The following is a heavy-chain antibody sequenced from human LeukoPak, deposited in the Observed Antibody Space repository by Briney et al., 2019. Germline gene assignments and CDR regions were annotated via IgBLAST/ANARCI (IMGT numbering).Heavy chain of an antibody. CDR2: IIPILGIA. CDR3: ARGRRVPEDLRLGELSLCFDY. D-gene: IGHD3-16*02. Sequence: SVKVSCKASGGTFSSYAISWVRQAPGQGLEWMGRIIPILGIANYAQKFQGRVTITADKSTSTAYMELSSLRSEDTAVYYCARGRRVPEDLRLGELSLCFDYWGQGTLVTVSS. V-gene: IGHV1-69*04. J-gene: IGHJ4*02. CDR1: GGTFSSYA.